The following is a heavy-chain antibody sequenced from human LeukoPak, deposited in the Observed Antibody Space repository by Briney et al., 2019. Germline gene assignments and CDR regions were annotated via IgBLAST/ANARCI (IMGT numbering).Heavy chain of an antibody. D-gene: IGHD2-2*01. J-gene: IGHJ4*02. CDR2: IRYDGSDK. CDR3: AKDREDIVVVPTAIGDY. CDR1: GFTFSSYG. V-gene: IGHV3-30*02. Sequence: PGGSLRLSCAASGFTFSSYGMHWVRQAPGKGLEWVTFIRYDGSDKYYADSVKGRFTISRDNSKNTLYLQMNSLRPEDTAVYYCAKDREDIVVVPTAIGDYWGQGTLVTVSS.